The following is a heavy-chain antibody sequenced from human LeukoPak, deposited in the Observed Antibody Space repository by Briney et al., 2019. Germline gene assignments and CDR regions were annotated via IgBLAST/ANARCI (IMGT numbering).Heavy chain of an antibody. CDR1: GYTFTSYA. V-gene: IGHV1-18*01. CDR3: ARGRFPGSGSYYNSFDY. CDR2: INVANGDT. J-gene: IGHJ4*02. Sequence: ASVKVSCKASGYTFTSYAVTWVRQAPVQGLEWMGWINVANGDTNYAQKFQGRVTMTTDTSTSTAYMELRSLTSDDTAVYYCARGRFPGSGSYYNSFDYYGQGTLVTVSS. D-gene: IGHD3-10*01.